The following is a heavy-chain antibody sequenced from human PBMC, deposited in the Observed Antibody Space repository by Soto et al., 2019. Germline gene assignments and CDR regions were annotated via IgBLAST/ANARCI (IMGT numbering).Heavy chain of an antibody. J-gene: IGHJ4*02. D-gene: IGHD1-1*01. CDR3: ARTLPNRQLFDS. CDR1: GGSVSSTNW. V-gene: IGHV4-4*02. Sequence: PSETLSLTCAVSGGSVSSTNWWSWVRQSPGKGLEWIGDIYHSGSTNYNPSLRSRVSISLDTSKNQFSLKLSSVTAADTAVYYCARTLPNRQLFDSWSQGTLVTVSS. CDR2: IYHSGST.